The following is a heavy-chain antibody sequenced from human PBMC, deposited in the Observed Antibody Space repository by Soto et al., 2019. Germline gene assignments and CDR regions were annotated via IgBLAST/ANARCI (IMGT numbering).Heavy chain of an antibody. CDR1: GGSFSGYY. Sequence: SETLSLTCAFYGGSFSGYYWSWIRQPPGKGLEWIGEINHSGSTNYNPSLKSRVTISVDTSKNQFSLKLSSVTAADTAVYYCARGVGQQLGYYYYGMDVWGQGTTVTVSS. V-gene: IGHV4-34*01. D-gene: IGHD6-13*01. J-gene: IGHJ6*02. CDR2: INHSGST. CDR3: ARGVGQQLGYYYYGMDV.